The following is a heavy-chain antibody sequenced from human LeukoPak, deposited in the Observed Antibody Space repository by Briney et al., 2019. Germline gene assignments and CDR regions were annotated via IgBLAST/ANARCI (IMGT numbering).Heavy chain of an antibody. V-gene: IGHV3-23*01. D-gene: IGHD5-18*01. CDR1: GFSFSNYA. CDR3: ARVRYSYGIPDY. J-gene: IGHJ4*02. Sequence: GGSLRLSCAASGFSFSNYAMNWVRQAPGMGLEWVSVISDTGDITDYADSVKGRFTISRDNAKNSLYLQMNSLRAEDTAVYYCARVRYSYGIPDYWGQGTLVTVSS. CDR2: ISDTGDIT.